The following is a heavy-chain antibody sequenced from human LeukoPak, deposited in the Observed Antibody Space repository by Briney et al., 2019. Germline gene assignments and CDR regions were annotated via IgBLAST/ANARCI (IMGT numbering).Heavy chain of an antibody. CDR3: ATRRYSSGWDPYFDY. Sequence: SETLSLTCTVSGYSISSGYYWGWIRQPPGKGLEWIGSIYYSGSTYYNPSLKSRVTISVDTSKNQFSLKLSSVTAADTAVYYCATRRYSSGWDPYFDYWGQGTLVTVSS. J-gene: IGHJ4*02. CDR1: GYSISSGYY. CDR2: IYYSGST. D-gene: IGHD6-19*01. V-gene: IGHV4-38-2*02.